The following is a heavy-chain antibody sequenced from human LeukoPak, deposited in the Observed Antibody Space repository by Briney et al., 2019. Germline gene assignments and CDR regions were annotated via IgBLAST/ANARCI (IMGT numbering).Heavy chain of an antibody. Sequence: ASVKVSRKASGYTFTAYYIHWVRQAPGQGLEWMGWISPNSGGTNYAPKFQGRVTMTRDTSISTAYMELSSLRSDDTAVYYCARDYSSSPPRTFDYWGRGTLATVSS. D-gene: IGHD6-6*01. V-gene: IGHV1-2*02. J-gene: IGHJ4*02. CDR1: GYTFTAYY. CDR2: ISPNSGGT. CDR3: ARDYSSSPPRTFDY.